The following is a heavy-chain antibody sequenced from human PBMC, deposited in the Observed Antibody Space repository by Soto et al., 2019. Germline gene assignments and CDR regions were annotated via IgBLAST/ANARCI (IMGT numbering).Heavy chain of an antibody. J-gene: IGHJ1*01. V-gene: IGHV4-30-4*02. CDR1: GGSISSGDYY. CDR2: IYYSGST. Sequence: ASETLSLTCTVSGGSISSGDYYWSWIRQPPGKGLEWIGYIYYSGSTYYNPSLKSRVTISVDTSISTAYMELSRLRSDDTAVYYCARGPDSSGYPPAEYFQHWGQGTLVTVSS. CDR3: ARGPDSSGYPPAEYFQH. D-gene: IGHD3-22*01.